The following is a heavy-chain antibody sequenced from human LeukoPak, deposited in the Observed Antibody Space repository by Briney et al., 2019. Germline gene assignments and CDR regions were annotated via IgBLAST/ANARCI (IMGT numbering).Heavy chain of an antibody. CDR3: TRQWHTPSDY. CDR2: ISGDGSST. CDR1: GFIFNSYW. J-gene: IGHJ4*02. D-gene: IGHD6-19*01. Sequence: PGGSLRLSCPASGFIFNSYWMHWVRQTPGEGPLWLSRISGDGSSTSYAYSVQGRFIISRDNAKNTLYLQMNSLRAEDTAVYYCTRQWHTPSDYWGQGTLVSVSS. V-gene: IGHV3-74*01.